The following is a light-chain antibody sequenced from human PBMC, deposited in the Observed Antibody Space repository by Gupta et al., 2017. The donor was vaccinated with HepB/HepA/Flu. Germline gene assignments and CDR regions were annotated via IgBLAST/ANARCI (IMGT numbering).Light chain of an antibody. J-gene: IGLJ2*01. Sequence: SALTQPASVSGSPEQSLTISCTGTSSDIGAYNYISWYQLHAGKAPKLMIYDVSNRTSGVSNRFSGSKSGNAASLTISGLQAEDEAGYYCSSYTSSTTLVFGGGTKLTVL. CDR3: SSYTSSTTLV. CDR2: DVS. V-gene: IGLV2-14*03. CDR1: SSDIGAYNY.